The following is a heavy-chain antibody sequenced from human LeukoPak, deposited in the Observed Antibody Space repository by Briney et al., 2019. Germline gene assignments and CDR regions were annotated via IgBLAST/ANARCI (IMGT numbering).Heavy chain of an antibody. D-gene: IGHD2-15*01. CDR1: RFTFSSFA. V-gene: IGHV3-23*01. Sequence: GASLRLSCAASRFTFSSFAVSWVRQAPGKGLEWVSSISGIGGSTYYADSVKGRFTISRDNSKNTLYLQMNSLRAEDTAVYYCAKARFSGYCSGGSCYSGNDYWGQGTLVTVSS. CDR3: AKARFSGYCSGGSCYSGNDY. CDR2: ISGIGGST. J-gene: IGHJ4*02.